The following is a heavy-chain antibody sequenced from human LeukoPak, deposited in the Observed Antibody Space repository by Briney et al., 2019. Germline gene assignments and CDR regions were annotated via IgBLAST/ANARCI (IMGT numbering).Heavy chain of an antibody. CDR1: GGTFNSYA. CDR3: ARGRITMVRGVSSYYYYGMDV. D-gene: IGHD3-10*01. CDR2: IIPILGIA. J-gene: IGHJ6*02. V-gene: IGHV1-69*04. Sequence: SVKVSCKASGGTFNSYAISWVRQAPGQGLEWMGRIIPILGIANYAQKFQGRVTITADKPTSTAYMELSSLRSEDTAVYYCARGRITMVRGVSSYYYYGMDVWGQGTTVTVSS.